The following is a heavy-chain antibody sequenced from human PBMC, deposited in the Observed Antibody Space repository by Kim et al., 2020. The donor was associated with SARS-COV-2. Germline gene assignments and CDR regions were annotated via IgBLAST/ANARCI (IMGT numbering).Heavy chain of an antibody. CDR2: IKSKTDGGTT. CDR3: TTDPQTYLAEYY. J-gene: IGHJ4*02. D-gene: IGHD3-3*02. Sequence: GGSLRLSCAASGFTFSNAWMSWVRQAPGKGLEWVGRIKSKTDGGTTDYAAPVKDRFTISRDDSKNALYLQMNSLKTEDTAVYYCTTDPQTYLAEYYWGQGTLVTVSS. CDR1: GFTFSNAW. V-gene: IGHV3-15*01.